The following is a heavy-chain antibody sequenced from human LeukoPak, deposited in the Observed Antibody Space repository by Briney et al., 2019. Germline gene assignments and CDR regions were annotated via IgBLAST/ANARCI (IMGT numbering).Heavy chain of an antibody. J-gene: IGHJ4*02. CDR2: ISSRGTTT. D-gene: IGHD1-26*01. V-gene: IGHV3-64*02. CDR3: ARKGSGGWDDY. Sequence: GGSLRLSCAASGFTFSSYSMHWVRQAPGRGPEYVAAISSRGTTTHYGDSVQGRFIVSRDNSNYTLYLQMAGLRPDDSGMYFCARKGSGGWDDYWGRGTLVAASS. CDR1: GFTFSSYS.